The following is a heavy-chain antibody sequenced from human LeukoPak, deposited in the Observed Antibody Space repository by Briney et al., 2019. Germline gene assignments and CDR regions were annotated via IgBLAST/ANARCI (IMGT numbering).Heavy chain of an antibody. CDR1: GFTFSSYA. D-gene: IGHD4-17*01. J-gene: IGHJ4*02. CDR3: ARMNTVTNGPRPHDY. V-gene: IGHV3-23*01. Sequence: GGSLRLSCAASGFTFSSYALNWVRQAPGKGPEWVSIISASGATTYYADSVEGRFTISRDNSKNTLYLQMNSLRAEDTAVYYCARMNTVTNGPRPHDYWGQGTLVTVSS. CDR2: ISASGATT.